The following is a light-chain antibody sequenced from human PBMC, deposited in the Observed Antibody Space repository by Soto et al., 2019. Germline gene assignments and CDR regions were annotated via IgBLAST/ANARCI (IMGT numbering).Light chain of an antibody. V-gene: IGLV2-14*01. CDR3: NSYRTVSTYV. Sequence: ALTQPASVSGSPGQSITIACTGTSSDIGGYNFVSWYQQHPGKAPKLLIYDVGNRPSGVSNRFSGSKSGNTASLTISGLQAEDEAHYYCNSYRTVSTYVFGTGTKLTVL. CDR2: DVG. J-gene: IGLJ1*01. CDR1: SSDIGGYNF.